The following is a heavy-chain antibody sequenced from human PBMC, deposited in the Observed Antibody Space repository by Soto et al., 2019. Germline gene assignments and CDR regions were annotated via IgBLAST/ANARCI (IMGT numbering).Heavy chain of an antibody. V-gene: IGHV1-3*05. D-gene: IGHD4-17*01. CDR3: ARVGDYGDYSYYFDY. CDR2: INAGNGNT. CDR1: GYTFTSYA. Sequence: QVQLVQSGAEEKKPGASVKVSCKASGYTFTSYAMHWVRQAPGQRLEWMGWINAGNGNTKYSQKFQGRVTITRDTSASTAYIELSSLRSEDTAVNYCARVGDYGDYSYYFDYWGQGTLVTVSS. J-gene: IGHJ4*02.